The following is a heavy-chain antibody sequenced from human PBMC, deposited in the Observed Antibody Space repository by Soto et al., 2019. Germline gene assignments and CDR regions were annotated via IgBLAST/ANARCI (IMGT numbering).Heavy chain of an antibody. CDR2: ISVYNGNT. CDR1: GYTFTTYG. Sequence: QVQLVQSGAEVKKPGASLKVSCKASGYTFTTYGLSWVRQAPGQGLEWMGWISVYNGNTHYARAFEGRVTMTTDTSTSTAYMELRSLRSDDTAVHYCARDREAARPGWFDPWGQGTLVTVSS. D-gene: IGHD6-6*01. V-gene: IGHV1-18*04. CDR3: ARDREAARPGWFDP. J-gene: IGHJ5*02.